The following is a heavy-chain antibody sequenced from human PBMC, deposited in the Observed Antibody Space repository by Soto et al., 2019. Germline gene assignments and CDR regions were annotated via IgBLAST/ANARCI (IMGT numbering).Heavy chain of an antibody. J-gene: IGHJ3*02. V-gene: IGHV4-30-2*01. Sequence: QLQLQESGSGLVTPTQTLSLTCAVSGGSISSGGYSWNWIRQPPGKGLEWIGNIYHSGSTYYNATVTSRVTISVDRSKNQFSLKLSSVTAADTAVYYCGRGDYANAFDIWGQGTMVTVSS. D-gene: IGHD4-17*01. CDR2: IYHSGST. CDR1: GGSISSGGYS. CDR3: GRGDYANAFDI.